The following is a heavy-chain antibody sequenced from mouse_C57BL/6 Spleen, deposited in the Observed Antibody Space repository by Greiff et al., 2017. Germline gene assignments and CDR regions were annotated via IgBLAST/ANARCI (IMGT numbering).Heavy chain of an antibody. V-gene: IGHV1-54*01. CDR2: INPGSGGT. Sequence: QVQLQQSGAELVRPGTSVKVSCKASGYAFTNYLIEWVKQRPGQGLEWIGVINPGSGGTNYNEKFKGKATLTADKSSSTAYMQLSSLTSEDSAVYFCARSGYGYDRYYFDYWGQGTTLTVSS. J-gene: IGHJ2*01. CDR1: GYAFTNYL. CDR3: ARSGYGYDRYYFDY. D-gene: IGHD2-2*01.